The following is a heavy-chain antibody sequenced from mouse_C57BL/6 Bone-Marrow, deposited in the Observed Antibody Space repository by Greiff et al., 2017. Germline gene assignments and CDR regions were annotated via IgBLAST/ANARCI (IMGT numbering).Heavy chain of an antibody. CDR1: GYTFSSYW. CDR2: ILPGSGST. Sequence: VQLQQSGAELMKPGASVKISCKATGYTFSSYWIEWVKQRPGHGLEWIGEILPGSGSTNYNEKFKGKATFTADTSSNTAYMQLSSLTTEDSAVYYCSRGELITTGCYAMDYWGQGTSVTVSA. CDR3: SRGELITTGCYAMDY. J-gene: IGHJ4*01. D-gene: IGHD2-4*01. V-gene: IGHV1-9*01.